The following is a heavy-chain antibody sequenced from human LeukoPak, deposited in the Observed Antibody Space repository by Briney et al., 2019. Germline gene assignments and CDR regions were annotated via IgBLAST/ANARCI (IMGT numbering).Heavy chain of an antibody. J-gene: IGHJ4*02. CDR3: VTLTYYYDSSGRI. Sequence: MHXXXQAPGXXXXWMGWINPNSGGTNYAQKFQGRVTMTRDTSISTAYMELSRLRSDDTAVYYCVTLTYYYDSSGRIWGQGTLVTVSS. D-gene: IGHD3-22*01. V-gene: IGHV1-2*02. CDR2: INPNSGGT.